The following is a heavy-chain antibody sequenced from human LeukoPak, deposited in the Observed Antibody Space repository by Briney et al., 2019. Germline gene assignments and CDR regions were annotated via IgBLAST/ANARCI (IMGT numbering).Heavy chain of an antibody. CDR3: TKDPPYDFWSGNFDY. J-gene: IGHJ4*02. CDR1: GFTFSSYA. Sequence: GGSLRLSCAASGFTFSSYAMSWVRQAPGKGLEWVSAISGSGGSTYYADSVKGRFTISRDNSRNTLYLQMNSLRAEDTAVYYCTKDPPYDFWSGNFDYWGQGTLVTVSS. V-gene: IGHV3-23*01. D-gene: IGHD3-3*01. CDR2: ISGSGGST.